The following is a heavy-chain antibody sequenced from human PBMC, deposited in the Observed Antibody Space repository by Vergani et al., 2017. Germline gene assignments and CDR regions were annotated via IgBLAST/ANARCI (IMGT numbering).Heavy chain of an antibody. V-gene: IGHV3-23*04. J-gene: IGHJ4*02. CDR1: GFTFSSYS. CDR2: ISGSGVSA. CDR3: ARLSCDTTPYLQGGYDC. Sequence: EVQLVESGGGLVQPGGSLRLSCVASGFTFSSYSMNWVRQAPGKGLEWVSGISGSGVSAYYTDSVKGRFTISRDNSKNMLFLQMNNLRTEDPAVDYCARLSCDTTPYLQGGYDCWGQGTLVSVSS. D-gene: IGHD2-15*01.